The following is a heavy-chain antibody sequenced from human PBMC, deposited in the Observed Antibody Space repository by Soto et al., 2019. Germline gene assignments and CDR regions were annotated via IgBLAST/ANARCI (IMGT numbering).Heavy chain of an antibody. CDR1: GFTVSSNF. Sequence: GGSLRHSCAASGFTVSSNFMSWVRQAPGKGLEWVSIIYSDGSTYYADSVKGRFTIYRDNSKNTLYLQMNSLRADDTAVYYCASRRNPYGAYDYWGQGT. D-gene: IGHD4-17*01. J-gene: IGHJ4*02. CDR3: ASRRNPYGAYDY. CDR2: IYSDGST. V-gene: IGHV3-66*01.